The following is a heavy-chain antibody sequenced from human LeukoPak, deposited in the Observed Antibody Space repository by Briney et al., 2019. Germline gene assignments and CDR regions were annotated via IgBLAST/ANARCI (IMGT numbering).Heavy chain of an antibody. CDR3: AREGQQLADAFDI. J-gene: IGHJ3*02. CDR1: GGSISSGGYY. CDR2: IYYSGST. Sequence: SQTLSLTCTVSGGSISSGGYYWSWIRQHPGKGLEWIGYIYYSGSTYYNPSLKSRVTISVDTSKNQFSLKLSSVTAADTAVYYCAREGQQLADAFDIWGQGTMVTVSS. D-gene: IGHD6-13*01. V-gene: IGHV4-31*03.